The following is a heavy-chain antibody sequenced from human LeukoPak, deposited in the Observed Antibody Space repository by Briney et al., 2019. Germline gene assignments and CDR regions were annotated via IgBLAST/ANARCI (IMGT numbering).Heavy chain of an antibody. J-gene: IGHJ4*02. CDR3: ARGEDHDYVWGSYRYTSLDY. D-gene: IGHD3-16*02. CDR2: ISGSGGST. CDR1: GFTFSSYA. Sequence: GGSLRLSCAASGFTFSSYAMSWVRQAPGKGLEWVSAISGSGGSTYYADSVKGRFTISRDNSKNTLYLQMNSLRAEDTAVYYCARGEDHDYVWGSYRYTSLDYWGQGTLVTVSS. V-gene: IGHV3-23*01.